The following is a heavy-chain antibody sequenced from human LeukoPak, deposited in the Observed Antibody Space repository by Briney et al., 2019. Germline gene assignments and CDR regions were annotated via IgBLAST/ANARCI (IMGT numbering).Heavy chain of an antibody. Sequence: SETLSLTCTVSGGSISSHYWSWIRQPPGKGLEWIGYIYYSGSTNYNPSLKSRVTISVDTSKNQFSLKLSSVTAADTAVYYCASLKLGYCSSTSCHLDFDYWGQGTLVTVSS. CDR2: IYYSGST. J-gene: IGHJ4*02. V-gene: IGHV4-59*11. CDR1: GGSISSHY. CDR3: ASLKLGYCSSTSCHLDFDY. D-gene: IGHD2-2*01.